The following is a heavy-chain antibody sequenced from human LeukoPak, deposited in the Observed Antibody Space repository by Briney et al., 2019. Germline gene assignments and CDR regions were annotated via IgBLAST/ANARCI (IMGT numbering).Heavy chain of an antibody. Sequence: SSETLSLTCAVYGGSFSGYYWSWIRQPPGKGLEWIGEINHSGSTNYNPSLKSRVTISVDTSKNQFSLKLSSVTAADTAVYYCAREANWFDPWGQGTLVTVSS. CDR3: AREANWFDP. CDR1: GGSFSGYY. J-gene: IGHJ5*02. CDR2: INHSGST. V-gene: IGHV4-34*01.